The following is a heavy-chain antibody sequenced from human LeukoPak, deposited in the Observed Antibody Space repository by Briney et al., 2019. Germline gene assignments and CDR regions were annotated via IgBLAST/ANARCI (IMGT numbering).Heavy chain of an antibody. V-gene: IGHV3-23*01. CDR3: AKDTDRRGCSIFDY. CDR1: GFTFSTYT. J-gene: IGHJ4*02. D-gene: IGHD6-19*01. Sequence: GGSLRLSCAASGFTFSTYTMNWVRQAPGRGLEWVASIIGSGGFTYIADSVKGRFTISRDNSKNTLNLQMNSLRAEDTAAYYCAKDTDRRGCSIFDYWGQGTLVSVSS. CDR2: IIGSGGFT.